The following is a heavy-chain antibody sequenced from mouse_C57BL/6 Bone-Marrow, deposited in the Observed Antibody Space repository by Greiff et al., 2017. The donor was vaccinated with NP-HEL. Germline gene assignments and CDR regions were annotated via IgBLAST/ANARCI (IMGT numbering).Heavy chain of an antibody. D-gene: IGHD2-3*01. J-gene: IGHJ3*01. CDR3: APYDGYYGGFAY. CDR2: ISSGSSTI. Sequence: EVKLVESGGGLVKPGGSLKLSCAASGFTFSDYGMHWVRQAPEKGLEWVAYISSGSSTIYYADTVKGRFTISRDNAKNTLFLQMTSLRSEDTAMYYCAPYDGYYGGFAYWGQGTLVTVSA. CDR1: GFTFSDYG. V-gene: IGHV5-17*01.